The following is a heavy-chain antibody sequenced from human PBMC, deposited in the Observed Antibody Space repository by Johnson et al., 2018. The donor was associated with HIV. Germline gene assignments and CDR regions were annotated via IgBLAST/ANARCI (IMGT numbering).Heavy chain of an antibody. J-gene: IGHJ3*02. CDR3: ARKADAIDI. V-gene: IGHV3-7*03. CDR2: VKQDGRAK. Sequence: VQLVESGGGLVQPGGSLRLSCAASGFTFSSYWMSWVRQAPGKGLEWVANVKQDGRAKNYVDSVKGRFTISRDNAKNSLYLQMNSLRAGDTAVYYCARKADAIDIWGQGTMVTVSS. CDR1: GFTFSSYW.